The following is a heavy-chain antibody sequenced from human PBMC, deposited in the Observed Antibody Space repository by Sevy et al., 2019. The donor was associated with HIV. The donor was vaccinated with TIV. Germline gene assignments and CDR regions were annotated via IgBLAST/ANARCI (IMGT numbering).Heavy chain of an antibody. CDR1: GFTITGKA. V-gene: IGHV3-7*01. CDR2: INQDGSVK. J-gene: IGHJ4*02. D-gene: IGHD6-13*01. Sequence: GGSLRLSCAASGFTITGKAVHWVRQAPGKGLEWVANINQDGSVKYYVDSVRGRFTISRDNARNLVFLQMSSLRVDDSALYYCVKAIAKDGSFWGQGTLVTVSS. CDR3: VKAIAKDGSF.